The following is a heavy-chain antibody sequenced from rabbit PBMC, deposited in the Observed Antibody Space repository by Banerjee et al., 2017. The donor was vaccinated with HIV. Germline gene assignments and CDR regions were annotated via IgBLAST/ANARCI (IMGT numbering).Heavy chain of an antibody. CDR2: IYTSSGST. V-gene: IGHV1S40*01. D-gene: IGHD6-1*01. Sequence: QSLEESGGDLVKPEGSLTLTCTASGFSFSSSYWMCWVRQAPGKGLEWIACIYTSSGSTWYASWAKGRFTISKTSSTTVTLQMTSLTAADTASYFCVREDVGYDARLDLRGQGTLVTVS. J-gene: IGHJ3*01. CDR3: VREDVGYDARLDL. CDR1: GFSFSSSYW.